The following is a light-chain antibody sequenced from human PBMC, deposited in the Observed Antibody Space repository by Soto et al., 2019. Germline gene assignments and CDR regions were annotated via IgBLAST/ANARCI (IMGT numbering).Light chain of an antibody. Sequence: DIVMTQSPDSLAVSLGERATINCKSSQSVLSSSNNKNYLAWYQQTPGQPPKLLIYWASTRESGVPDRFSGSGSGADFTLTISSLQAEDVAVYYCQQYYSTPLTFGGGTKVEIK. CDR2: WAS. V-gene: IGKV4-1*01. CDR1: QSVLSSSNNKNY. CDR3: QQYYSTPLT. J-gene: IGKJ4*01.